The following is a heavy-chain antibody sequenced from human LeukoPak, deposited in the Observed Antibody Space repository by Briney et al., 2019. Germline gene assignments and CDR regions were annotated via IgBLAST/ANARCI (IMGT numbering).Heavy chain of an antibody. CDR2: IYPDDSDT. Sequence: GASLMISSKASGYSFTTHWIGWGRPMPRKGLERMGIIYPDDSDTKYSPSFQGQVTISADKSISTAFLQWSSLKASDTAMYYCASATGSYSYFDYWGQGTLVTVSS. V-gene: IGHV5-51*01. J-gene: IGHJ4*02. CDR1: GYSFTTHW. CDR3: ASATGSYSYFDY. D-gene: IGHD1-26*01.